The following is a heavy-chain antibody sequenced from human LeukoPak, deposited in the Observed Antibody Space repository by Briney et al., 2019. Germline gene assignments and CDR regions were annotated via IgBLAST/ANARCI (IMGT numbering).Heavy chain of an antibody. J-gene: IGHJ4*02. V-gene: IGHV5-51*01. Sequence: GESLKISCKGSGYSFTKYGIGWVRQMPGKGLEWMGIIHPGDSDTRYSPSFQGQVTISADKSINTAYLQWSSLKASDTAMYYCARGTSGWRFDSWGQGTLVSVSS. D-gene: IGHD6-19*01. CDR3: ARGTSGWRFDS. CDR1: GYSFTKYG. CDR2: IHPGDSDT.